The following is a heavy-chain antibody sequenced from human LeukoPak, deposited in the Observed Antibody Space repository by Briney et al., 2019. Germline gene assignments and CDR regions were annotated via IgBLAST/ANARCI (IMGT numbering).Heavy chain of an antibody. J-gene: IGHJ4*02. CDR3: ARQRLIRGYSYVDY. CDR1: GGSFSRYY. D-gene: IGHD5-18*01. CDR2: INHSGST. Sequence: SETLSVTCAVYGGSFSRYYWSWIRQPPGKGVEWIGEINHSGSTNYNPSLKSRVTISVDTSKNQFSLKLSSVTAADTAVYYCARQRLIRGYSYVDYWGQGTLVTVSS. V-gene: IGHV4-34*01.